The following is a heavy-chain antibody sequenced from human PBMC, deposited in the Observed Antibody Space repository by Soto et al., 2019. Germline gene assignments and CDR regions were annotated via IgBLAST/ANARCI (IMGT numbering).Heavy chain of an antibody. Sequence: GGSLRLSCAASEFTFSTHAMTWVRQAPGKGLEWVSSISGSGGSTYYADSVKGRFIISRDNSKNTLYLQMNSLRAEDAAVYSCAKAGYCVSTSCYFPFDYWGQGTLVTVSS. CDR3: AKAGYCVSTSCYFPFDY. CDR1: EFTFSTHA. D-gene: IGHD2-2*01. J-gene: IGHJ4*02. CDR2: ISGSGGST. V-gene: IGHV3-23*01.